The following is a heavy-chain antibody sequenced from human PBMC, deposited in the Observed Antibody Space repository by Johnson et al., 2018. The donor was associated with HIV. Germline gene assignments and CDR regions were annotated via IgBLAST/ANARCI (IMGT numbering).Heavy chain of an antibody. CDR3: ARAPQTDNGNYMMAFGI. J-gene: IGHJ3*02. CDR2: IYSGGST. D-gene: IGHD1-7*01. Sequence: VQLVESGGGVVRPGGSLRLSCAASGFTFDDYGMSWVRQAPGKGLEWVSVIYSGGSTYYADSVKGRFTISRDISKNTLDLQMNSLRAEDTAVYYGARAPQTDNGNYMMAFGIWGQGTMVTVSS. V-gene: IGHV3-53*01. CDR1: GFTFDDYG.